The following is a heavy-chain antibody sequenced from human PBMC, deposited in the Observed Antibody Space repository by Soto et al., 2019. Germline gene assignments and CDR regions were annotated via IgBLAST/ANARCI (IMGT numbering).Heavy chain of an antibody. CDR3: ARGRGSNWNYHLHYYMDV. CDR1: GGSFSGYY. Sequence: SETLSLTCAVYGGSFSGYYWSWIRQPPGKGLEWIGEINHSGSTNYNPSLKSRVTISVDTSKNQFSLKLSSVTAADTAVYYCARGRGSNWNYHLHYYMDVWGKGTTVTVSS. J-gene: IGHJ6*03. D-gene: IGHD1-7*01. CDR2: INHSGST. V-gene: IGHV4-34*01.